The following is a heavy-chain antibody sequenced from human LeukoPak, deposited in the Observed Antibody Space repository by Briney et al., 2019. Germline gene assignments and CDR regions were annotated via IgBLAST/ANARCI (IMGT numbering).Heavy chain of an antibody. Sequence: PSETLSLTCTVSGDSVTTYYWSWVRQPPGKGLEWIGYIYYTGSSNYNPSLKSRVTISVDTSKNQFSLKLSSVTAADTAVYYCVRSKCSGNSCPFDQWGQGTLVTVSS. V-gene: IGHV4-59*02. CDR1: GDSVTTYY. CDR2: IYYTGSS. D-gene: IGHD2-2*01. CDR3: VRSKCSGNSCPFDQ. J-gene: IGHJ4*02.